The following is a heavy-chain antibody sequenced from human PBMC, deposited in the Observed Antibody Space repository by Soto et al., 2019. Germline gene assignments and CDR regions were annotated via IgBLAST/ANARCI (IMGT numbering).Heavy chain of an antibody. CDR3: ARGEGSWYLGWFDP. Sequence: SETLSLTCTVSGGSISSYYWSWIRQPPGKGLEWIGYIYYSGSTNYNPSIKSRDTISVDTSKNQFSLKLSSVTAADTAVYYCARGEGSWYLGWFDPWGQGTLVTVSS. CDR1: GGSISSYY. V-gene: IGHV4-59*01. CDR2: IYYSGST. J-gene: IGHJ5*02. D-gene: IGHD6-13*01.